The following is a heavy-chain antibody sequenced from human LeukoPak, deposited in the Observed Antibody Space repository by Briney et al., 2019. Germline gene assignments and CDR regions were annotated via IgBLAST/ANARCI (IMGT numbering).Heavy chain of an antibody. CDR3: ARDAHTGSGTYWGGVDYYYGLDV. D-gene: IGHD3-10*01. Sequence: SETLSLTCTVSGGSISSYYWSWIRQPPGKGLEWIGYIYYSGSTNYNPSLKSRVTISVDTSKNQFSLKLSSVTAPDTAVYYCARDAHTGSGTYWGGVDYYYGLDVWGQGATVTVSS. J-gene: IGHJ6*02. V-gene: IGHV4-59*01. CDR1: GGSISSYY. CDR2: IYYSGST.